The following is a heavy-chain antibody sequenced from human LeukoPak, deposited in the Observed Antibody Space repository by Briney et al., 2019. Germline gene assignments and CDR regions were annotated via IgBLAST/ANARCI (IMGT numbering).Heavy chain of an antibody. Sequence: SETLSPTCTVSGGSISSSSYYWGWIRQPPGKGLEWIGSIYYSGSTYYNPSLKSRVTISVDTSKNQFSLKVNSVTAADTAVYYCARDRGYYDFYYYYMDVWGKGTTVTVSS. J-gene: IGHJ6*03. CDR3: ARDRGYYDFYYYYMDV. V-gene: IGHV4-39*07. CDR2: IYYSGST. D-gene: IGHD6-25*01. CDR1: GGSISSSSYY.